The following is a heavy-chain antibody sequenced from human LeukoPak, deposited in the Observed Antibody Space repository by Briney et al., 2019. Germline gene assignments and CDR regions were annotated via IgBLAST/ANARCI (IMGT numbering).Heavy chain of an antibody. CDR1: GFTFSSDG. CDR3: AKGFRDGYIPQHFDY. Sequence: GGSLRLSCAASGFTFSSDGMSWVRQAPGKGLEWVSGISGSGGSTYYADSVKGRFTISRDNSKNTLYLQMNSLRAEDTAVYYCAKGFRDGYIPQHFDYWGQGTLVTVSS. D-gene: IGHD2-21*02. J-gene: IGHJ4*02. CDR2: ISGSGGST. V-gene: IGHV3-23*01.